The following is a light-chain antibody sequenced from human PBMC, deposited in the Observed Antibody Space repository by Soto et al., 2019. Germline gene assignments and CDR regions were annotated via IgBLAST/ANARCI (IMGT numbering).Light chain of an antibody. CDR3: MQALQTPT. J-gene: IGKJ4*01. CDR2: LGS. Sequence: EIVMTQSPLSLPVTPGEPASISCRSSQSLLHSNGIKYLDWYVQKPGQSPQLLIYLGSNRASGVPDRFSGSGSDTDFTLKISRVEAEDVGVYYCMQALQTPTFGGGTRVEIK. V-gene: IGKV2-28*01. CDR1: QSLLHSNGIKY.